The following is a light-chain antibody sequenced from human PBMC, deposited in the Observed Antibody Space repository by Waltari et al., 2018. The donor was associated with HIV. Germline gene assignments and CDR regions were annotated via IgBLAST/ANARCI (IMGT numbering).Light chain of an antibody. CDR1: HSDSASYNF. CDR3: SSWTSSTTLV. J-gene: IGLJ1*01. V-gene: IGLV2-14*01. CDR2: DVR. Sequence: QSALPQPASVSVSPGQSFTISCTVTHSDSASYNFVFWYHQYPGKAPRLILSDVRKRPSGISSRFSGSKYGYTASLTISGLRAEDEADYFCSSWTSSTTLVFGTGTKVTVL.